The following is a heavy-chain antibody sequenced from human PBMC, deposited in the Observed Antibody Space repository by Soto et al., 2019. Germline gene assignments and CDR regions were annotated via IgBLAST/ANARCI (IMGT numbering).Heavy chain of an antibody. V-gene: IGHV1-8*01. J-gene: IGHJ6*02. Sequence: WXSAKVSCKASGYAFTSYDINWVRQATGQGLEWMGWMNPNSGNTGYAQKFQGRVTMTRNTSISTAYMELSSLRSEDTAVYYCAREFVYAMGYGMDVWGQGTTVTVSS. D-gene: IGHD2-8*01. CDR3: AREFVYAMGYGMDV. CDR2: MNPNSGNT. CDR1: GYAFTSYD.